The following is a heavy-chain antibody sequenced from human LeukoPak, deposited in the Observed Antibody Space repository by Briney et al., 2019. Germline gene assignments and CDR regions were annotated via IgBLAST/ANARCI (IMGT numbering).Heavy chain of an antibody. V-gene: IGHV3-33*01. J-gene: IGHJ3*02. CDR2: IWYDGSNK. Sequence: GRSLRLSCAASGFTFSSYGMHWVRQAPGKGLEWVAVIWYDGSNKYYADSVKGRFTISRDNSKNTLYLQMNNLRAEDTAVYYCARDKVDTTSGAFDIWGQGTMVTVSS. CDR3: ARDKVDTTSGAFDI. D-gene: IGHD5-18*01. CDR1: GFTFSSYG.